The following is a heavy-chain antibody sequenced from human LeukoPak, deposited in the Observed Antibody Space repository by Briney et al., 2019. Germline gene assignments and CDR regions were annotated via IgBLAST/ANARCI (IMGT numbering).Heavy chain of an antibody. CDR3: SKEATAGSGGGCHFDY. Sequence: GGSLRLSCAASAFTFCSYAMGWVRQAPGKGLEWVSAISGSGGSTYYADSVKGRFTISRDNSKNTLYLQMNSLRAEDTAVYYYSKEATAGSGGGCHFDYWGQGTLVTVSS. V-gene: IGHV3-23*01. D-gene: IGHD2-15*01. CDR1: AFTFCSYA. J-gene: IGHJ4*02. CDR2: ISGSGGST.